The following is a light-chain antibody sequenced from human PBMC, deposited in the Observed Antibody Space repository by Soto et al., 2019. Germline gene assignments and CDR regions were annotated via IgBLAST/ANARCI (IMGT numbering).Light chain of an antibody. CDR1: SSNIGSNT. CDR2: NNN. V-gene: IGLV1-44*01. Sequence: QPVLTQSPSASGTPGQRITISCSGSSSNIGSNTVNWYQQLPGTAPKLLIYNNNQRPSGVPDRFSGSKSGTSASLAISGLQSEDEAGYYCAAWDDSLNGPVFGGGTKLTVL. J-gene: IGLJ3*02. CDR3: AAWDDSLNGPV.